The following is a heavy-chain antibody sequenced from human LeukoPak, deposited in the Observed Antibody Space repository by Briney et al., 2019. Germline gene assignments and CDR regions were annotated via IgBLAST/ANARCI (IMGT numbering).Heavy chain of an antibody. CDR2: IYYSGST. V-gene: IGHV4-39*01. CDR3: ARRQTIAASPFFDY. Sequence: SETLSLTCTVSGGSINSGSYYWGWIRQPPGKGLEWIGSIYYSGSTYYNPSLKSRVTISVDTSNNQFSLNLSSVTAADTAVYYCARRQTIAASPFFDYWGQGTLVTVSS. J-gene: IGHJ4*02. D-gene: IGHD6-13*01. CDR1: GGSINSGSYY.